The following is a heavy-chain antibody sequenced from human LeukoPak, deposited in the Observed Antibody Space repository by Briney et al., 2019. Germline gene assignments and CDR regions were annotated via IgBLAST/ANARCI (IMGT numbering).Heavy chain of an antibody. CDR1: GFTFSNYW. CDR2: INTDGSST. Sequence: GGSLRLSCAASGFTFSNYWMHWVRQAPGKGLVWVSRINTDGSSTNYADSVKGRFTISRDNAKNTVYLQMNSLRAENTAVYYCANGAFRLYYIDVWGKGTTVTVSS. J-gene: IGHJ6*03. D-gene: IGHD3-16*01. V-gene: IGHV3-74*01. CDR3: ANGAFRLYYIDV.